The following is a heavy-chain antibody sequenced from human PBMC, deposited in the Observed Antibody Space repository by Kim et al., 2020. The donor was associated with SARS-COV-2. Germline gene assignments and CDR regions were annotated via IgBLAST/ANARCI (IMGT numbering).Heavy chain of an antibody. CDR1: GYTFTSYA. V-gene: IGHV7-4-1*02. CDR3: ARDSSSSWHPIYYYYYMDV. D-gene: IGHD2-2*01. Sequence: ASVKVSCKASGYTFTSYAMNWERQAPGQGLEWMGWINTNTGSPTYAQGFTGRFVFSLDTSVSTAYLQISSLKAEDTAVYYCARDSSSSWHPIYYYYYMDVWGKGTTVTVSS. CDR2: INTNTGSP. J-gene: IGHJ6*03.